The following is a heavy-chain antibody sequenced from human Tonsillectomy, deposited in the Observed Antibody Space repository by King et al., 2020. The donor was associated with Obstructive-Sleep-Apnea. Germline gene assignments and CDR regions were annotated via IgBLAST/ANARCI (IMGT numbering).Heavy chain of an antibody. V-gene: IGHV3-66*01. CDR2: IYSGGST. CDR1: GFSVSRNY. J-gene: IGHJ6*02. Sequence: EVQLVESGGGLVQPGGSLRLSCAASGFSVSRNYMPWVRQAPGKGLEWVSVIYSGGSTEYADSVKGRFTISRDNSKNTLYLQMNGLRAEDTAVYYCATSSGYYFTEYGMDVWGQGTTVTVSS. D-gene: IGHD3-22*01. CDR3: ATSSGYYFTEYGMDV.